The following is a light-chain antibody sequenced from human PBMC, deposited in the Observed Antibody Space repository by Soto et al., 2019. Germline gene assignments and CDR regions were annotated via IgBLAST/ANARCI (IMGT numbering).Light chain of an antibody. CDR1: SSDVGSYKF. CDR2: EVS. J-gene: IGLJ1*01. Sequence: QSALTQPASVSGSPGQSITISCTGTSSDVGSYKFVSWYQQHPGKAPKLMIYEVSKRPSGFSNRFSGSKSGNTASLTISGLQAEDEADYYCCSYAGSYSYVFGTGTKLTVL. CDR3: CSYAGSYSYV. V-gene: IGLV2-23*02.